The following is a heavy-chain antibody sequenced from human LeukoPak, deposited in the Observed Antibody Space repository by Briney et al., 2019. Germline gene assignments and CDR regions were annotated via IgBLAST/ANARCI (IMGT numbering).Heavy chain of an antibody. CDR2: INPNSGGT. V-gene: IGHV1-2*02. CDR3: ARASLRTTATMPSNWFDH. D-gene: IGHD4-17*01. J-gene: IGHJ5*02. CDR1: GYTFTVYY. Sequence: ASVNVSCKASGYTFTVYYMHWVRQAPGQGLEWMGWINPNSGGTNYAQKFQGRVTMTRDTSISTAYMELSRLRSDDTAVYYCARASLRTTATMPSNWFDHWGQGTLVTVSS.